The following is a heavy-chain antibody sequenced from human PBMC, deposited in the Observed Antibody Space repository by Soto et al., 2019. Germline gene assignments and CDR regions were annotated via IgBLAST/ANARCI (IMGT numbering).Heavy chain of an antibody. V-gene: IGHV4-61*01. CDR3: ARDGEMATIS. J-gene: IGHJ5*02. CDR2: IYYSGST. CDR1: GGSVSSGSYY. Sequence: QVQLQESGPGLVKPSETLSLTCTVSGGSVSSGSYYWSWIRQPPGKGLEWIGYIYYSGSTNYNPSLKSRVTISVDTSKNQFSLKLRSVTAADTAVYYCARDGEMATISWGQGTLVTVSS. D-gene: IGHD5-12*01.